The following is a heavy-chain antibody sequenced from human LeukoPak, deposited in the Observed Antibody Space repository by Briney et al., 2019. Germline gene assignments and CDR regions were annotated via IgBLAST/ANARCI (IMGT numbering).Heavy chain of an antibody. J-gene: IGHJ6*03. CDR2: IRYDGSNK. D-gene: IGHD6-13*01. CDR3: AKDLKAGTGYYYMDV. Sequence: GGSLRLSCAASGFTFSSYGMHWVRQAPGKGLEWVAFIRYDGSNKYYADSVKGRFTISRDNSKNTLYLQMNSLRAEDTAVYYCAKDLKAGTGYYYMDVWGKGTTVTISS. CDR1: GFTFSSYG. V-gene: IGHV3-30*02.